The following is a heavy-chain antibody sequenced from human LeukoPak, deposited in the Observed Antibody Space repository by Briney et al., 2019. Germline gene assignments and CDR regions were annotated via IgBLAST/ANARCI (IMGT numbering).Heavy chain of an antibody. CDR3: ARIANIANSYFQH. J-gene: IGHJ1*01. Sequence: EASVKVSCKASGYTFTGYYMHWVRQAPGQGLEWMGWINPNSGGTNYAQKFQGRVTMTRDTSISTAYMELSRLRSDDTAVYYCARIANIANSYFQHWGQGTLVTVSS. D-gene: IGHD7-27*01. CDR2: INPNSGGT. V-gene: IGHV1-2*02. CDR1: GYTFTGYY.